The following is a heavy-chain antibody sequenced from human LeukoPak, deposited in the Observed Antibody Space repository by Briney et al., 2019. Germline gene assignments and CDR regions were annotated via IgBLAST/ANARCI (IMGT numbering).Heavy chain of an antibody. CDR2: IYYSGST. CDR3: ATERVGATSYYYYGMDV. D-gene: IGHD1-26*01. J-gene: IGHJ6*02. CDR1: GGSFSGYY. Sequence: PSETLSLTCAVYGGSFSGYYWGWIRQPPGKGLEWIGSIYYSGSTYYNPSLKSRVTISVDTSKNQFSLKLSSVTAADTAVYYCATERVGATSYYYYGMDVWGQGTTVTVSS. V-gene: IGHV4-39*01.